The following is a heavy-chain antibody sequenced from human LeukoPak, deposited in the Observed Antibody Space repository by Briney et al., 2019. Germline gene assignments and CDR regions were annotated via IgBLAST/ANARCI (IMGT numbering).Heavy chain of an antibody. CDR1: GNTFTIYD. D-gene: IGHD4-17*01. CDR3: AVHLPGDYLDP. Sequence: ASVKVSCKASGNTFTIYDINWVRQAAGQGLEWMGWMNPDSGNTDFAQKFQGRVTMTGNTSISTAYMELSSLTSEDTAVYYCAVHLPGDYLDPWGQGTLVTVSS. J-gene: IGHJ5*02. CDR2: MNPDSGNT. V-gene: IGHV1-8*01.